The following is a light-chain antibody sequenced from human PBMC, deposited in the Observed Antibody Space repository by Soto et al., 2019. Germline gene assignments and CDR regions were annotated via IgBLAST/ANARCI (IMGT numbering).Light chain of an antibody. CDR1: QSMSIW. J-gene: IGKJ1*01. V-gene: IGKV1-5*01. Sequence: DIQLSPSPSTLSASVGDRVNITCRASQSMSIWLVWYHQKPGKAPKLLIYDVSSLESGFPSRFSGSRSGTEFTLTISSLQPDDFATYYCQQYNSYSRTFGQGTKVDIK. CDR3: QQYNSYSRT. CDR2: DVS.